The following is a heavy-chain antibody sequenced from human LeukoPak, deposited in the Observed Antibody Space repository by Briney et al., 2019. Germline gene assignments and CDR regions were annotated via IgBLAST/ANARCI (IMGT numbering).Heavy chain of an antibody. D-gene: IGHD1-26*01. CDR2: IHYTGAT. Sequence: PSETLSLTCSVSGGSMNNYYWSWIRRPPGRGLEWIGYIHYTGATSYSPSLKSRVTISLDTPKNGFSLKLSSVTAADTAVYYCARYTGTDSGQRLEPWRQGTLVTVSS. J-gene: IGHJ5*02. CDR1: GGSMNNYY. V-gene: IGHV4-59*01. CDR3: ARYTGTDSGQRLEP.